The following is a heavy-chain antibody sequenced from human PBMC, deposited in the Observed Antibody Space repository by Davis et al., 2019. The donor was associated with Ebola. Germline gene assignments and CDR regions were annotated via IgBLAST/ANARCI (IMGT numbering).Heavy chain of an antibody. CDR2: IYYSGST. D-gene: IGHD3-10*01. Sequence: GSPRLSCTVSGGSISSSSYYWGWIRQPPGKGLEWIGSIYYSGSTYYNPSLKSRVTISVDTSKNQFSLKLSSVTAADTAVYYCARELWFRELSRGPDRFDPWGQGTLVTVSS. CDR3: ARELWFRELSRGPDRFDP. CDR1: GGSISSSSYY. J-gene: IGHJ5*02. V-gene: IGHV4-39*02.